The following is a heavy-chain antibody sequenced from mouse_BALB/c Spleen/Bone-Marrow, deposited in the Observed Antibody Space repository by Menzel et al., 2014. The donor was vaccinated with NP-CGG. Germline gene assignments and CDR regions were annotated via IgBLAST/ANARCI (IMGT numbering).Heavy chain of an antibody. J-gene: IGHJ2*01. Sequence: EVMLVESGGGLVKPGGSLKLSCAASGFTFSDYYMYWVRPTPEKRLEWAATISDGGSYTYYPDSVKGRFTISRDNAKNNLYLQMSSLKSEDTAMYYCARVSYDYFDYWGQGTTLTVSS. CDR3: ARVSYDYFDY. CDR2: ISDGGSYT. V-gene: IGHV5-4*02. D-gene: IGHD2-4*01. CDR1: GFTFSDYY.